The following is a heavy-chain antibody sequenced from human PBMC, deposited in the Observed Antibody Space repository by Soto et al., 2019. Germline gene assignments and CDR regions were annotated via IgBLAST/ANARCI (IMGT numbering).Heavy chain of an antibody. Sequence: EVQLVESGGGLVQPGGSLRLSCAASGFTIRNYWMHWVRQVPGKGLVWVSRINGDGSTNYADSVKGRFTISSDNAKNTLYLQMNTLRVEDTAVYYCARDPPLVRGVGFDYWGPGTLVTVSS. CDR1: GFTIRNYW. V-gene: IGHV3-74*01. J-gene: IGHJ4*02. D-gene: IGHD3-10*01. CDR3: ARDPPLVRGVGFDY. CDR2: INGDGST.